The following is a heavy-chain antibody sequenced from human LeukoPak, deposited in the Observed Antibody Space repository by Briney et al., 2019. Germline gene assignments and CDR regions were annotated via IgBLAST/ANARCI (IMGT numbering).Heavy chain of an antibody. Sequence: PSETLSLTCAVYGGSFSGYYWSWIRQPPGKGLEWIGEINHSGSTNYNPSLKSRVTISVDTSKNQFSLKLSSVTAADTAVYYCARGASDSSGYYYVARSPQLDYWGQGTLVTVSS. J-gene: IGHJ4*02. D-gene: IGHD3-22*01. V-gene: IGHV4-34*01. CDR2: INHSGST. CDR3: ARGASDSSGYYYVARSPQLDY. CDR1: GGSFSGYY.